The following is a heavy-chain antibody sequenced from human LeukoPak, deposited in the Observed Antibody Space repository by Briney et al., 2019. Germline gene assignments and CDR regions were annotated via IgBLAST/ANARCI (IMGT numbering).Heavy chain of an antibody. CDR2: INPNSGGT. CDR1: GYTFTGYY. J-gene: IGHJ4*02. Sequence: ASVKVSCKASGYTFTGYYMHWVRQAPGQGLEWMGWINPNSGGTNYAQKFQGRVTITRDTSISTAYMELSRLRSDDTAVYYCARICSSTSCVVYWGQGELVTVSS. D-gene: IGHD2-2*01. V-gene: IGHV1-2*02. CDR3: ARICSSTSCVVY.